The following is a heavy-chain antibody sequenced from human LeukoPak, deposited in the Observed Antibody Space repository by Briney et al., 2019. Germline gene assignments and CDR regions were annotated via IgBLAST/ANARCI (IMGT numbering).Heavy chain of an antibody. CDR1: GFTFNTYG. Sequence: GGSLRLSCAASGFTFNTYGMHWVRQAPGKGLEWVAFIWYDGSSKYYADSVKGRFTISRDNSKNTLYLQMNSLRAEDTAIYCCAKDGDTAMVFDYWGEGTLVTVSS. CDR2: IWYDGSSK. J-gene: IGHJ4*02. V-gene: IGHV3-30*02. CDR3: AKDGDTAMVFDY. D-gene: IGHD5-18*01.